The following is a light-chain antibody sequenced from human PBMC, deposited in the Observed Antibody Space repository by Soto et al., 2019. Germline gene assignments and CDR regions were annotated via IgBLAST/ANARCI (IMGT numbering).Light chain of an antibody. V-gene: IGKV3-15*01. Sequence: EIVMTQSPATLSVSPGGRATLSCRASQSVSSNLAWYQQKPGQAPRLLIYGASTRATGFPARFSGSGSGTEFPLTITSLQSEDFAVYYCQQFKNWPLTYGGGTRREIK. CDR1: QSVSSN. CDR2: GAS. J-gene: IGKJ4*01. CDR3: QQFKNWPLT.